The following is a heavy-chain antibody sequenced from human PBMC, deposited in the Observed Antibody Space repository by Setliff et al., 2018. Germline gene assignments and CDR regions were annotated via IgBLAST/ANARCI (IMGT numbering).Heavy chain of an antibody. CDR2: INNYSFKT. CDR3: ARDADHYDTDENPIFDY. V-gene: IGHV1-18*01. Sequence: ASVKVSCKTSGYTFTNYGITWVRQAPGQGLEWMGWINNYSFKTNYPQKFLGRVTVTTDTSTGTAYMELGSLTSDDTAIYYCARDADHYDTDENPIFDYWGQGTLVTVSS. D-gene: IGHD3-9*01. J-gene: IGHJ4*02. CDR1: GYTFTNYG.